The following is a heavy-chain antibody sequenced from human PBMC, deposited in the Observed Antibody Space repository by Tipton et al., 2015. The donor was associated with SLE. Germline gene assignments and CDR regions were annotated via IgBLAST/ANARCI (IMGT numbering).Heavy chain of an antibody. CDR3: ASRLTRYCGYDYFVY. CDR1: GGSISSYY. CDR2: IYYSGST. V-gene: IGHV4-59*08. Sequence: TLSLTCTVSGGSISSYYWSWIRQPPGKGLEWIGYIYYSGSTNYNPTLKSRVTISVDTSKNQFSLKLSSVTAADTAVYYCASRLTRYCGYDYFVYWGQGTLVTVSS. D-gene: IGHD5-12*01. J-gene: IGHJ4*02.